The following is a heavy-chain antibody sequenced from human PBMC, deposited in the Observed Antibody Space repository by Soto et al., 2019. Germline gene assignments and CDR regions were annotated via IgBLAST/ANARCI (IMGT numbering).Heavy chain of an antibody. CDR1: GFTVSSNY. CDR3: ASCGNIGDYEVAGDYFDY. J-gene: IGHJ4*02. V-gene: IGHV3-53*01. D-gene: IGHD4-17*01. CDR2: IYSGGST. Sequence: GGSLRLSCAASGFTVSSNYMSWVRQAPGKGLEWVSVIYSGGSTYYADSVKGRFTISRDNSKNTLYLQMNSLRAEDTAVYYCASCGNIGDYEVAGDYFDYWGQGTLVTVSS.